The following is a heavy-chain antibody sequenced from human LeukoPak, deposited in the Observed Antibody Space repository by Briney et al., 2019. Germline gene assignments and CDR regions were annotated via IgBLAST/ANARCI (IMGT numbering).Heavy chain of an antibody. V-gene: IGHV4-34*01. CDR1: GVSFSGYY. CDR3: ARGKRWGIGRGFVNNWFDP. Sequence: SETLSLTCAVYGVSFSGYYWSWIRQPPGKGLEWIGEINHSGSTNYNPSLKSRVTISVDTSKNQFSLKLSSVTAADTAVYYCARGKRWGIGRGFVNNWFDPWGQGTLVTVSS. J-gene: IGHJ5*02. D-gene: IGHD2-8*02. CDR2: INHSGST.